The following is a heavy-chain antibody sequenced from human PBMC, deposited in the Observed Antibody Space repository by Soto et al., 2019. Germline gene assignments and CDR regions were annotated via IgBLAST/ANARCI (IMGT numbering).Heavy chain of an antibody. CDR3: ASGDCVGGTCYSLAGSFYYYMGV. CDR1: GFTFSNSW. V-gene: IGHV3-74*01. CDR2: INNDGSVS. Sequence: EVQLVESGGGLVQPGGSLRLSCVASGFTFSNSWMYWVRQAPGAGLVWVSRINNDGSVSSYADSVKGRLTISRDNVKSTLELQVDSPRAEDTAVDYCASGDCVGGTCYSLAGSFYYYMGVWGKGTTVTVFS. D-gene: IGHD2-15*01. J-gene: IGHJ6*03.